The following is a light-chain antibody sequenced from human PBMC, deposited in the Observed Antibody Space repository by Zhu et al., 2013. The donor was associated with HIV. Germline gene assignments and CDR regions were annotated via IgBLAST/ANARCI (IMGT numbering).Light chain of an antibody. J-gene: IGKJ4*01. CDR1: QSVSSNY. Sequence: EIVLTQSPGTLSLSPGERATLSCRASQSVSSNYLAWYQQKPGQPPKVLIYWASARESGVSDRFSGSGSGTNFTLTITSLQAEDVALYYCQQYYTTPLTFGGGTKVEIK. V-gene: IGKV3-20*01. CDR2: WAS. CDR3: QQYYTTPLT.